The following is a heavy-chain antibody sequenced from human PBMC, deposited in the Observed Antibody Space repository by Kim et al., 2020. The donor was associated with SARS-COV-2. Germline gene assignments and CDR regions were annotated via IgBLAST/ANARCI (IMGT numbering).Heavy chain of an antibody. V-gene: IGHV4-34*01. D-gene: IGHD6-13*01. Sequence: SETLSLTCAVFGGSFSDNYWNWVRQAPGRGLEWVGEINHSGETSYTSALRSRLTISVDTSKNQFSLRLSSVTAADTAVYFCARGARHLGESSGWFSPTHYYYYMDVWGKGTTVTVSS. CDR3: ARGARHLGESSGWFSPTHYYYYMDV. CDR2: INHSGET. CDR1: GGSFSDNY. J-gene: IGHJ6*03.